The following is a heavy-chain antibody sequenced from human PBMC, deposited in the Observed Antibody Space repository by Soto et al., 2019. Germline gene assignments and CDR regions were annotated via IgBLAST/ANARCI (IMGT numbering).Heavy chain of an antibody. CDR3: ARVGPWVPYYYDSSPYTFENWFDP. CDR2: IYRGGST. Sequence: SETLSLTCAVSGYSISSGYYWGWLRQPPGKGLEWIGSIYRGGSTYYNPSLNSRVTLSIDMTNNHVSLILNSVTAADTAVYYCARVGPWVPYYYDSSPYTFENWFDPWGQGTLVTVSS. CDR1: GYSISSGYY. V-gene: IGHV4-38-2*01. J-gene: IGHJ5*02. D-gene: IGHD3-22*01.